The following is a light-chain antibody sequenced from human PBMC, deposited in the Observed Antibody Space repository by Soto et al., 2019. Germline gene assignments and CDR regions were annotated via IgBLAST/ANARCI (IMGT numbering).Light chain of an antibody. V-gene: IGKV1-13*02. Sequence: AIQLTQSPSSLSASVGDRVTITCRASQVISSALAWYQQKPGKAPKLLIYDASSLESGVPSRFSGSGSGTDFTLTISSLQPEDFATYYCQQFWTFGQGTRLEIK. CDR3: QQFWT. CDR2: DAS. CDR1: QVISSA. J-gene: IGKJ5*01.